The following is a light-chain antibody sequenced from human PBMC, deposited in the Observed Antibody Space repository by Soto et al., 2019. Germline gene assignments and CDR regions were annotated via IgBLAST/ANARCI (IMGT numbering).Light chain of an antibody. CDR1: QSVSSDF. CDR3: QHYGSSPPLA. V-gene: IGKV3-20*01. J-gene: IGKJ4*01. Sequence: EFVLTQSPGTLSLSPGERATLSCRASQSVSSDFLAWYQQKPGQPPRLLIYGASTRGSGIPDRFSGSGSGTDFTLTISRLEPEDFAVYYCQHYGSSPPLAFGGGTKVDIK. CDR2: GAS.